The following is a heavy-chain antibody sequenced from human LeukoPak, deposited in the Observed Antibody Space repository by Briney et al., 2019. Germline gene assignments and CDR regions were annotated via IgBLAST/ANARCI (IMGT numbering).Heavy chain of an antibody. Sequence: SETLSLTCTVSGGSISSYYWSWIRQPAGKGLEWIGRIYTSGSTNYNPSLKSRVTMSVDTSKNQFSLKLSSVTAADTAVYYCARGSLRFLEWLSNWFDPWGQGTLVTVSS. J-gene: IGHJ5*02. CDR1: GGSISSYY. CDR2: IYTSGST. V-gene: IGHV4-4*07. CDR3: ARGSLRFLEWLSNWFDP. D-gene: IGHD3-3*01.